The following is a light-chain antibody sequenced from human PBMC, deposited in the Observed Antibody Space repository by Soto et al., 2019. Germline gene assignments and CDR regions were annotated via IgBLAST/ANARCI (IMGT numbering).Light chain of an antibody. CDR2: GAS. V-gene: IGKV3-20*01. CDR1: QSVSSSY. Sequence: EIVLTQSPGTLSLSPGERATLSCRAIQSVSSSYLAWYQQKPGQAPRPLIYGASSRAIGIPDRFSGSGSGTDFTLTISRLEPEDFAVYYCQQYGSSPWTFGQGTKV. CDR3: QQYGSSPWT. J-gene: IGKJ1*01.